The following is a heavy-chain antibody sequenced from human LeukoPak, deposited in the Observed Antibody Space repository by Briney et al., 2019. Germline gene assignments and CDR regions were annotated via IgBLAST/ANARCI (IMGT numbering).Heavy chain of an antibody. CDR1: GGSIRSSYYY. V-gene: IGHV4-39*01. Sequence: SETLSLTCTVSGGSIRSSYYYWGWIRQPPGKGLEWIGSIYDSGSTYYNPSLKSRVTISVDTSKNQFSLKLNSVTAADTAVYYCARGVPGIAPYYYYGMDVWGQGTTVTVSS. CDR3: ARGVPGIAPYYYYGMDV. CDR2: IYDSGST. J-gene: IGHJ6*02. D-gene: IGHD6-13*01.